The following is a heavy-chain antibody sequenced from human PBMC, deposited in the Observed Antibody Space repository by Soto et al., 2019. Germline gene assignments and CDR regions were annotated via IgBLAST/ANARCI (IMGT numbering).Heavy chain of an antibody. CDR1: GFTFSYYT. CDR2: INGDGSTT. D-gene: IGHD3-10*01. Sequence: GGSLRLSCVASGFTFSYYTMSWVRQAPGEGLVWVSRINGDGSTTDSADSVKGRFTISRDNVKNMLYLQMNSLRADDTAVYYCAREYVSGIFPFDSWGLGTLVTVSS. CDR3: AREYVSGIFPFDS. V-gene: IGHV3-74*01. J-gene: IGHJ4*02.